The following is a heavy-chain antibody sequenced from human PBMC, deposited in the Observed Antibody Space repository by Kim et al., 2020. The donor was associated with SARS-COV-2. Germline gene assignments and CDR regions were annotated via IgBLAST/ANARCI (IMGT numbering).Heavy chain of an antibody. CDR1: GFSLSSYR. Sequence: GGSLRLSCTVSGFSLSSYRMHWVRQAPGKGLEWVAVTSFNERNKYYADSVKGRFTVFRDNSRNNMYLQMNSLTVEDTGVYYCARDQAARGTVLQPWLWGRGTLVIVSS. V-gene: IGHV3-30*19. J-gene: IGHJ4*02. CDR2: TSFNERNK. D-gene: IGHD1-1*01. CDR3: ARDQAARGTVLQPWL.